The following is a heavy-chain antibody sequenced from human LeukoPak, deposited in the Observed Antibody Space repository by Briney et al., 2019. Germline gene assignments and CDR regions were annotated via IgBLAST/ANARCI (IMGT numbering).Heavy chain of an antibody. J-gene: IGHJ5*02. CDR2: IYYSGST. CDR1: GGSISSHY. CDR3: ARGGCSSTSCWDWFDP. D-gene: IGHD2-2*01. Sequence: PSETLSLTCTVSGGSISSHYWSWIRQLPGKGLEWIGYIYYSGSTNYNPSLKSRVTISVDTSKNQFSLKLSSVTAADTAVYYCARGGCSSTSCWDWFDPWGQGTLVTVSS. V-gene: IGHV4-59*11.